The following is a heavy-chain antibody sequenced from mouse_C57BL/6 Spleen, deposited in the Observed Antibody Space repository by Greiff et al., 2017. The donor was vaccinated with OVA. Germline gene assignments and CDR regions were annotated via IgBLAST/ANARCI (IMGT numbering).Heavy chain of an antibody. Sequence: VQLQQPGAELVRPGSSVKLSCKASGYTFTSYWMDWVKQRPGQGLEWIGNIYPSDSETHYNQKFKDKATLTVDKYSSTAYMQRSSLTSEDAAVYYCARREGNYDPFAYWGQGTLVTVSA. V-gene: IGHV1-61*01. J-gene: IGHJ3*01. CDR2: IYPSDSET. CDR3: ARREGNYDPFAY. D-gene: IGHD1-1*01. CDR1: GYTFTSYW.